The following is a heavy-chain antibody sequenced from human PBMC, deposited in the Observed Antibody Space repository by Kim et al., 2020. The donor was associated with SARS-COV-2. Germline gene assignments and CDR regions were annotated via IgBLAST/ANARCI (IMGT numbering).Heavy chain of an antibody. D-gene: IGHD6-13*01. J-gene: IGHJ5*02. CDR2: IIPIFGTA. V-gene: IGHV1-69*13. CDR1: GGTFSSYA. CDR3: AREGGSSWPAGRFGFDP. Sequence: SVKVSCKASGGTFSSYAISWVRQAPGQGLEWMGGIIPIFGTANYAQKFQGRVTITADESTSTAYMELSSLRSEDTAVYYCAREGGSSWPAGRFGFDPWGQGTLVTVSS.